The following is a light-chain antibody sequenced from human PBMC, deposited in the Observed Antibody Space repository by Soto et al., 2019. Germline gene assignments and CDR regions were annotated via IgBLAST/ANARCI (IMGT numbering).Light chain of an antibody. V-gene: IGKV1-39*01. CDR1: QRISNS. Sequence: DIKMTKSPSSLSPSVGDGVTITCRASQRISNSLNWYQQKPGKAPDLLIYAASNLQSGVPSRFSGSGSGTDFTLTISSLQPEDFATNYCQQSYSSPQMYTFGQGTKLEIK. CDR2: AAS. J-gene: IGKJ2*01. CDR3: QQSYSSPQMYT.